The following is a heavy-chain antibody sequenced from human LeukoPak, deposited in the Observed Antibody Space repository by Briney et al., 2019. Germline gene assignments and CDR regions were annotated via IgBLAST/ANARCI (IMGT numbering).Heavy chain of an antibody. V-gene: IGHV4-39*07. CDR3: ARGYGLAPAPGNY. CDR1: GGSVSSSSYY. J-gene: IGHJ4*02. D-gene: IGHD3-16*01. CDR2: IYYSGST. Sequence: SETLSLTCTVSGGSVSSSSYYWGWIRQPPGKGLEWIGSIYYSGSTYYNPSLKSRVTISVDTSKNQFSLKLSSVTAADTAVYYCARGYGLAPAPGNYWGQGTLVTVSS.